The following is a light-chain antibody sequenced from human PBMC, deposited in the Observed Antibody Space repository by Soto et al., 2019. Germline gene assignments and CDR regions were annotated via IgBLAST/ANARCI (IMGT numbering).Light chain of an antibody. J-gene: IGKJ2*01. CDR1: QSIGNF. CDR2: AAS. V-gene: IGKV1-39*01. CDR3: QQRYTTPPYS. Sequence: IPMTQSPSSLSASVGDRVTITCRASQSIGNFLNWYQQRPGKAPKLLIYAASSLESGVPSRFIARGSGTEITLIISSLQPEDSATYYCQQRYTTPPYSFGQGTKLEIK.